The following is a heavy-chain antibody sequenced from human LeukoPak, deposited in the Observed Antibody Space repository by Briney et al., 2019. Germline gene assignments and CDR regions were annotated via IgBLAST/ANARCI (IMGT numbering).Heavy chain of an antibody. Sequence: GSLRLFCAASGFTFRSYEMNWVRQAPGKGLEWVSYISSSGSSIYYADSVKGRFTISRDNAKNSLYLQMNSLRAEDTAVYYCARDKGRYSGYDFPYWGQGTLVTVSS. CDR1: GFTFRSYE. J-gene: IGHJ4*02. CDR3: ARDKGRYSGYDFPY. V-gene: IGHV3-48*03. CDR2: ISSSGSSI. D-gene: IGHD5-12*01.